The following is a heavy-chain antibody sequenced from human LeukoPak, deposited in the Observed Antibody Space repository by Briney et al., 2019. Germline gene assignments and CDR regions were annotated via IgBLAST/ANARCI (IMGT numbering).Heavy chain of an antibody. D-gene: IGHD2-2*01. Sequence: PGGSLRLSCAASGFTFSSYAMSWVRQAPGKGLEWVSAISGSGGSTYYADSVKGRFTISRDNSKNTLYLQMNTLRAEDTAAYYCAKGPAYCGSTSCPGDYWGQGTLVTVSS. CDR1: GFTFSSYA. CDR2: ISGSGGST. J-gene: IGHJ4*02. V-gene: IGHV3-23*01. CDR3: AKGPAYCGSTSCPGDY.